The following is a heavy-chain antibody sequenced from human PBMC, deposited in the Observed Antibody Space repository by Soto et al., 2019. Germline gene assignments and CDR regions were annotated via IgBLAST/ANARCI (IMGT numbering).Heavy chain of an antibody. CDR1: GFTFNSFA. D-gene: IGHD3-3*01. CDR2: ISYHGSNK. J-gene: IGHJ5*02. V-gene: IGHV3-30-3*01. CDR3: AREGPGDFWSRFDD. Sequence: ESGGGVVQPGRSLRLSCAASGFTFNSFAMHWVRQAPGKGLEWVEVISYHGSNKHYADSVEGRFTISRDNSKNTVYLQMNSLRGEDTAVYYCAREGPGDFWSRFDDWGQGTLVTVSS.